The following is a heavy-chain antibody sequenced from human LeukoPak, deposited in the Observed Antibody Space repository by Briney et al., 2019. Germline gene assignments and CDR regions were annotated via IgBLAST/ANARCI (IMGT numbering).Heavy chain of an antibody. D-gene: IGHD2-2*01. V-gene: IGHV3-23*01. CDR1: GFTFSSYA. CDR3: ARESLGYCSSTSCGFDY. Sequence: GGSLRLSCAASGFTFSSYAMSWVRQAPGKGLEWVSAISGSGGSTYYADSVKGRFTISRDNSKNTLYLQMNSLRAEDTAVYYCARESLGYCSSTSCGFDYWGQGTLVTVSS. CDR2: ISGSGGST. J-gene: IGHJ4*02.